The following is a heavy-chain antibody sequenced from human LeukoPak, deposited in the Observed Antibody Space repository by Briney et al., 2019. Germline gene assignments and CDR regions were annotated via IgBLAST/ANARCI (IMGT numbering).Heavy chain of an antibody. CDR2: ISSSSSTI. D-gene: IGHD6-13*01. Sequence: GGSLRLSCAASGFTFSSYSMNWVRQAPGKGLEWVSYISSSSSTIYYADSVKGRFTISRDNAKNSLCLQMNSLRAEDTAVYYCARGEQLVLSYWGQGTLVTVSS. CDR1: GFTFSSYS. V-gene: IGHV3-48*01. CDR3: ARGEQLVLSY. J-gene: IGHJ4*02.